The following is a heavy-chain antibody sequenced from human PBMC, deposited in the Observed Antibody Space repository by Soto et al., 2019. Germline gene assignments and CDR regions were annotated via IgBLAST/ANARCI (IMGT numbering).Heavy chain of an antibody. Sequence: QVQLQESGPGLVKPSQTLSLTCTVSGGSISSGGYYWSWIRQHPGKGLEWIGYIYYSGSTYYNQSLKSRVTRSVDTSKNQFSLKLSSVTAADTAVYYCARDRASAAYYYYGMDVWGQGTTVTVSS. J-gene: IGHJ6*02. D-gene: IGHD2-15*01. CDR1: GGSISSGGYY. V-gene: IGHV4-31*03. CDR3: ARDRASAAYYYYGMDV. CDR2: IYYSGST.